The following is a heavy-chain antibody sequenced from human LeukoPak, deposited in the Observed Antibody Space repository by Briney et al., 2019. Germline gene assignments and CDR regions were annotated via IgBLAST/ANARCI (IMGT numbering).Heavy chain of an antibody. V-gene: IGHV3-7*01. Sequence: HPGGSLRLSCAVSGFTFSRYWMTWVRQAPGKGLEWVANIKVDGSEKYYVDAVKGRFTISRDNAKDSLYLQMNGLRAEDTAIYYCARAQWTAFDYYCYMDVWGKGTTVTVSS. CDR3: ARAQWTAFDYYCYMDV. CDR2: IKVDGSEK. J-gene: IGHJ6*03. D-gene: IGHD3/OR15-3a*01. CDR1: GFTFSRYW.